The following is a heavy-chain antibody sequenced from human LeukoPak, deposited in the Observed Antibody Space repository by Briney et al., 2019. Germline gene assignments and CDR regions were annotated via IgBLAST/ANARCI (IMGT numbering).Heavy chain of an antibody. Sequence: SETLSLTCTVSGGSISGNYWSWIRQPLGKGLEWIGYIFYVGSTIYNPSLKSRVTISVDTSKSQFSLQLSSVTAADTAVYYCARIITGTVALDYWGQRTLVTVSS. CDR1: GGSISGNY. CDR3: ARIITGTVALDY. D-gene: IGHD1-14*01. J-gene: IGHJ4*02. CDR2: IFYVGST. V-gene: IGHV4-59*08.